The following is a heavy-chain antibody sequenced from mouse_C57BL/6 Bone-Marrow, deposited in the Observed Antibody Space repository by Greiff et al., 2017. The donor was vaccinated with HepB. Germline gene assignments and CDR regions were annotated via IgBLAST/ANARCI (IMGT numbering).Heavy chain of an antibody. CDR3: AREGFITTVPLDWYFDV. Sequence: QVQLQQSGAELVKPGASVKISCKASGYAFSSYWMNWVKQRPGKGLEWIGQIYPGDGDTNYNGKLKGKATLTADKSSSTAYMQLSSLTSEDSAVYFCAREGFITTVPLDWYFDVWGTGTTVTVSS. CDR2: IYPGDGDT. J-gene: IGHJ1*03. D-gene: IGHD1-1*01. CDR1: GYAFSSYW. V-gene: IGHV1-80*01.